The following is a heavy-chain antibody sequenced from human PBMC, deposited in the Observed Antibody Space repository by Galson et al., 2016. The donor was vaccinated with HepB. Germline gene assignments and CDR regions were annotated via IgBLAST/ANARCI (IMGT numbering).Heavy chain of an antibody. J-gene: IGHJ6*02. CDR2: VTWNSGSM. D-gene: IGHD3-10*01. Sequence: SLRLSCATSGFNFDDYAMHWVRQGPGKGLEWVSSVTWNSGSMGYADSVKGRFTISRDNAKTSLYLQMNSLRPEDTALYYCAKDLSRGSGSYYRRYYYYGVDVWGRGTTVTVSS. CDR1: GFNFDDYA. V-gene: IGHV3-9*01. CDR3: AKDLSRGSGSYYRRYYYYGVDV.